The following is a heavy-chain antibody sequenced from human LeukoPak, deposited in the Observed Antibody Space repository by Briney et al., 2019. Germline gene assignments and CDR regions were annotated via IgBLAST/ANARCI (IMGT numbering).Heavy chain of an antibody. V-gene: IGHV4-59*01. CDR1: GGSISSYY. D-gene: IGHD5-24*01. J-gene: IGHJ5*02. Sequence: SETLSLTCTVSGGSISSYYWSWIRQPLGKGLEWIGYIYYSGSTNYNPSLKSRVTISVDTSKNQFSLKLSSVTAADTAVYYCAREELPGSWFDPWGQGTLVTVSS. CDR2: IYYSGST. CDR3: AREELPGSWFDP.